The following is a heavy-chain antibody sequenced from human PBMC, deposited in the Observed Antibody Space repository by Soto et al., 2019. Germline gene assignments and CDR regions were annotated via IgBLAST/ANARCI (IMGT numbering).Heavy chain of an antibody. V-gene: IGHV3-15*01. CDR2: IKSERDGGTI. D-gene: IGHD2-8*02. CDR1: GFTFSSAW. J-gene: IGHJ4*02. CDR3: IAEREWKVHWWDY. Sequence: GGSLRLSCAASGFTFSSAWMIWVRQAPGKGLEWVGRIKSERDGGTIDFTAPVQGRLKISRDDSKNTLYLQMNSLKIEDKAVYYCIAEREWKVHWWDYWGQGTMVTVSS.